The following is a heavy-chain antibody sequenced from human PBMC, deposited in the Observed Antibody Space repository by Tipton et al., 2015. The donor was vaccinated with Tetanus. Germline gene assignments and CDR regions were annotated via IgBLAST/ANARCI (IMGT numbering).Heavy chain of an antibody. CDR3: ARGRGLGPHEYFEH. CDR1: GYTFTHYG. CDR2: ISPFNENV. J-gene: IGHJ5*02. Sequence: QLVQSGAEVKKPGASVKVSRKASGYTFTHYGVNWVRQAPGQGLEWMGWISPFNENVNYAEKFRGRLTMTTDRSTGTVSMDMRSLKSDDRAIYYCARGRGLGPHEYFEHWGQGTLVTVSS. V-gene: IGHV1-18*01. D-gene: IGHD3/OR15-3a*01.